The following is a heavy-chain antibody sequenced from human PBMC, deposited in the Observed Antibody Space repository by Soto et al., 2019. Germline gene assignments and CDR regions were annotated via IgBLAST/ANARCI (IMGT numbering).Heavy chain of an antibody. Sequence: SGPTLVNPTQSLTLTCTFSGFSLSTSGVGVGWIRQPPGKALEWLALIYWDDDKRYSPSLKSRLTITMDTSKNQVVLTMTNMDPVDTATYYCAHFPGSHRRRWFDPWGQGTLVTVSS. CDR3: AHFPGSHRRRWFDP. J-gene: IGHJ5*02. CDR2: IYWDDDK. CDR1: GFSLSTSGVG. D-gene: IGHD2-15*01. V-gene: IGHV2-5*02.